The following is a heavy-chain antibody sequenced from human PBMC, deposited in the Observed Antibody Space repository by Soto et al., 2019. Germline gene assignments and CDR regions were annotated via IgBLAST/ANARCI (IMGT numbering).Heavy chain of an antibody. CDR1: GGSFSGYY. Sequence: QVQLQQWGAGLLKPSETLSLTCAVYGGSFSGYYWSWIRQPPGKGLEWIGEINHSGSNNYNPSLKSRVTIAVDTSKNQCALKLSSVTAAATAVYYCASGEWGIADRRGYFDYWGQGTLVTVSS. V-gene: IGHV4-34*01. J-gene: IGHJ4*02. CDR2: INHSGSN. CDR3: ASGEWGIADRRGYFDY. D-gene: IGHD6-6*01.